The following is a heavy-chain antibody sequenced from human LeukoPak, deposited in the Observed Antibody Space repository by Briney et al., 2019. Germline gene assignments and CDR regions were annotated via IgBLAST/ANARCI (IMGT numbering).Heavy chain of an antibody. CDR1: GFTFSRYW. CDR2: INEDGSGK. V-gene: IGHV3-7*01. CDR3: ARGSSGTWDD. J-gene: IGHJ4*02. Sequence: GGPLRLSCAASGFTFSRYWMTWVRQAPGKGLEWVANINEDGSGKYYVDSVKGRFTISRDNARNSVYLQMNSLRAEGTAVFYCARGSSGTWDDWGQGTLVTVSS. D-gene: IGHD6-25*01.